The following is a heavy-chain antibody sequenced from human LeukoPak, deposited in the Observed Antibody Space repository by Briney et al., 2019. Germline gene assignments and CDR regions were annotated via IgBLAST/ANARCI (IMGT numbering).Heavy chain of an antibody. CDR3: ARVGHIVVVTAENYYYYGMDV. V-gene: IGHV1-2*02. Sequence: ASVKVSCKASGYTFTSYYIHWVRQAPGQGLEWMGWINPNSGGTNYAQKFQGRVTMTRDTSISTAYMELSRLRSDDTAVYYCARVGHIVVVTAENYYYYGMDVWGQGTTVTVSS. CDR2: INPNSGGT. CDR1: GYTFTSYY. D-gene: IGHD2-21*02. J-gene: IGHJ6*02.